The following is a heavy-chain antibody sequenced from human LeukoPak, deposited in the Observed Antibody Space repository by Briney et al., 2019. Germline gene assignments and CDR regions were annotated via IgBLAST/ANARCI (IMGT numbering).Heavy chain of an antibody. J-gene: IGHJ4*02. CDR3: TTHRRYSSSPTFDY. CDR2: IKTKTDGGTT. D-gene: IGHD6-13*01. CDR1: GFTFSIAS. V-gene: IGHV3-15*01. Sequence: PGGSLRLSCAASGFTFSIASMSWVRQAPGKGLEWVGQIKTKTDGGTTDHAAPVKGRFTISRDDSKNTLYLQMSSLKTEDTAVYYCTTHRRYSSSPTFDYWGQGTLVTVSS.